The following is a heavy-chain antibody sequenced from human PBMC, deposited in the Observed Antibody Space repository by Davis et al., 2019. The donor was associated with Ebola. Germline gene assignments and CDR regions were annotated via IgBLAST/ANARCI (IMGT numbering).Heavy chain of an antibody. CDR3: ARAPGTYQFHYGMDV. CDR1: GYTFTSYY. D-gene: IGHD1-26*01. J-gene: IGHJ6*02. Sequence: ASVKVSCKASGYTFTSYYMHWVRQAPGQGLEWMGIINPSGGSTSYAQKFQGRVTMTRDTSTSTVYMELSSLRSEDTAVYYCARAPGTYQFHYGMDVWGQGTTVTVSS. V-gene: IGHV1-46*01. CDR2: INPSGGST.